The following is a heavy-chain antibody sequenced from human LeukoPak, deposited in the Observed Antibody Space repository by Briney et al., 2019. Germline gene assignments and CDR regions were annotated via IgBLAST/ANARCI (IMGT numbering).Heavy chain of an antibody. V-gene: IGHV4-39*07. CDR1: GGSISNDDCY. Sequence: SETLSLTCTVSGGSISNDDCYWGWIRQPPGKRLEWIGNIYYSGGTYYNPSLKSRVTISVDTSKNQFSLKLSSVTAADTAVYYCARGGYYGSGNDFRFDPWGQGTLVTVSS. D-gene: IGHD3-10*01. CDR2: IYYSGGT. CDR3: ARGGYYGSGNDFRFDP. J-gene: IGHJ5*02.